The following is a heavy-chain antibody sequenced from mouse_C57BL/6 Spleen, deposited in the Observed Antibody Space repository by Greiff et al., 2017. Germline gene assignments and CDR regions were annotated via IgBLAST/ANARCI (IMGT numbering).Heavy chain of an antibody. Sequence: EVKLEESGGGLVQPGGSLSLSCAASGFTFTDYYMSWVRQPPGKALEWLGFIRNKANGYTTEYSASVKGRFTISRDNSQSILYLQMNALRAEDSATYYCARLSFDGYYDYWGQGTTLTVSS. D-gene: IGHD2-3*01. CDR3: ARLSFDGYYDY. CDR2: IRNKANGYTT. J-gene: IGHJ2*01. CDR1: GFTFTDYY. V-gene: IGHV7-3*01.